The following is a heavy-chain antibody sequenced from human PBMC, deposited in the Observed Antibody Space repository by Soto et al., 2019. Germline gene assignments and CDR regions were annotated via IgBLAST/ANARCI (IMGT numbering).Heavy chain of an antibody. CDR1: GYSFTTYW. Sequence: PGESLNISCRGSGYSFTTYWIGWVRQMPGKGLEWMGIIYPGDSDTRYSPSFQGQVTISADKSISTAYLQWSSLKASDTATYYCARTAVSRGYSGPLDFHYYAIDVWGQGTTVTVSS. CDR2: IYPGDSDT. J-gene: IGHJ6*02. V-gene: IGHV5-51*01. D-gene: IGHD5-12*01. CDR3: ARTAVSRGYSGPLDFHYYAIDV.